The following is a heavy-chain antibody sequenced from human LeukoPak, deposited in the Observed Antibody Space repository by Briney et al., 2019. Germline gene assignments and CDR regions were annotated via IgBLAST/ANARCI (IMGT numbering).Heavy chain of an antibody. CDR1: GFTFSTYG. D-gene: IGHD3-10*01. Sequence: GRSLRLSCAASGFTFSTYGMHWVRQAPGKGLEWLTDIWYDGSNKYYTDSVKGRFTISRDNSKNTLYLQMSSLRAEDTAVYYCARDSNSYGSGATTDYWGQGTLVTVSS. J-gene: IGHJ4*02. CDR2: IWYDGSNK. CDR3: ARDSNSYGSGATTDY. V-gene: IGHV3-33*01.